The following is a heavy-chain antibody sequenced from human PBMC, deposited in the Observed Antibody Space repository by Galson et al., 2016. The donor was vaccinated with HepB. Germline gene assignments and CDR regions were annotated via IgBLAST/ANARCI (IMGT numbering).Heavy chain of an antibody. D-gene: IGHD2-8*02. CDR2: ITCCSGPT. CDR1: GFTFSSYA. CDR3: AKDRLAVSDYYWYFDL. J-gene: IGHJ2*01. V-gene: IGHV3-23*01. Sequence: SLRLSCAASGFTFSSYAMSRVRQAPGKGLEWVSTITCCSGPTYYTDSVRGRFTISRDNSKNTLSLQMNSRRGEDTAVYYCAKDRLAVSDYYWYFDLWGRGTLVTVSS.